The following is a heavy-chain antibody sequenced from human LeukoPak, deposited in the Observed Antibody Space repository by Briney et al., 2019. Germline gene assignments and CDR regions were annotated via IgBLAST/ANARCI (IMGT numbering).Heavy chain of an antibody. CDR2: IYHSGST. CDR3: ARGGYCSSTSCSFGP. D-gene: IGHD2-2*01. J-gene: IGHJ5*02. Sequence: PSQTLSLTCAVSGGSISSGGYSWSWIQQPPGKGLEWIGYIYHSGSTYYNPSLKSRVTISVDRSKNQFSLKLSSVTAADTAVYYCARGGYCSSTSCSFGPWGQGTLVTVSS. V-gene: IGHV4-30-2*01. CDR1: GGSISSGGYS.